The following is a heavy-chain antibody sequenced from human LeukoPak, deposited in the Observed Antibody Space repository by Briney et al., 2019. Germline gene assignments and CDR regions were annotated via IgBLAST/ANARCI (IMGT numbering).Heavy chain of an antibody. Sequence: GASVKVSCKASGYTFTSYDINWVRQATGQGLEWMGWMNPNSGNTGYAQKFQGRVTITRNTSISTAYMELSSLRSEDTAVYYCARFGWNDGWFDPWGQGTLVTVSS. CDR2: MNPNSGNT. V-gene: IGHV1-8*03. CDR3: ARFGWNDGWFDP. J-gene: IGHJ5*02. CDR1: GYTFTSYD. D-gene: IGHD1-1*01.